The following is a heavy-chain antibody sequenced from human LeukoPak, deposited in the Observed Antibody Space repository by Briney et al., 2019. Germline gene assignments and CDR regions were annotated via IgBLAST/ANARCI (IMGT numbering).Heavy chain of an antibody. CDR2: ISYSGST. CDR1: GGSINRYY. D-gene: IGHD3-22*01. CDR3: ARDLHYFDSSGYYLYYFDS. J-gene: IGHJ4*02. Sequence: PSETLSLTCTVSGGSINRYYWSWLRQPPGKGLEWIGYISYSGSTNYNPSLKSRVIISVDTSKNQFSLKLNSVTAADTAVYYCARDLHYFDSSGYYLYYFDSWGQGTLVTVSS. V-gene: IGHV4-59*01.